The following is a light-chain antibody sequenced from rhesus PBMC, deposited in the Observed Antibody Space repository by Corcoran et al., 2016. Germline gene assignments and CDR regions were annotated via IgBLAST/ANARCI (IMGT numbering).Light chain of an antibody. V-gene: IGKV1-74*01. Sequence: DIQMTQSPSSLSASVGDRVTITCRASENVNNYLHWYQQKPGKAPQLLIYKASTLQSGVPSRFSGSGSGTDFTLTISSLQPEDFATYYCQHSYGTPLTFGGGTKVELK. CDR1: ENVNNY. J-gene: IGKJ4*01. CDR2: KAS. CDR3: QHSYGTPLT.